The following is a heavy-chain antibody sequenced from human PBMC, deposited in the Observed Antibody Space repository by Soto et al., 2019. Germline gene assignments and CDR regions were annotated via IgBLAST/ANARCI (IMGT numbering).Heavy chain of an antibody. CDR2: IIPIFGTA. Sequence: QVQLVQSGAEVKKPGSSVKVSCKSSGGTCSTYAISWVRQAPGQGLEWMGGIIPIFGTANYAQKFQGRVTITADESTTTAYMELISLRSEDTAVYYCARDEMVVATGSRTWHYYYGMDVWGQGTTVTVSS. CDR3: ARDEMVVATGSRTWHYYYGMDV. CDR1: GGTCSTYA. J-gene: IGHJ6*02. V-gene: IGHV1-69*12. D-gene: IGHD2-15*01.